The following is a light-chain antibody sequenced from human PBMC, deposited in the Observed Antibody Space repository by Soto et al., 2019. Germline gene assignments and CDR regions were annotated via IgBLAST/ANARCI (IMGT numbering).Light chain of an antibody. Sequence: QSVLTQPPSVSAAPGQKVTISCSGSSSNIGNNYVSWYQQLPGTAPKLLIYENNKRPSGIPVRFSGSKSGTSATLGITGLQTGDEADYYCGTWDSSLSVVVFGGGTKVTVL. CDR3: GTWDSSLSVVV. J-gene: IGLJ2*01. CDR1: SSNIGNNY. CDR2: ENN. V-gene: IGLV1-51*02.